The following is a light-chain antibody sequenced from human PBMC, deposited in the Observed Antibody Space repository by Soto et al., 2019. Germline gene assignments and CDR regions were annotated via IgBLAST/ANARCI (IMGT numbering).Light chain of an antibody. J-gene: IGKJ5*01. CDR2: GAS. CDR3: QQYGSSPIT. V-gene: IGKV3-20*01. CDR1: QSVNSN. Sequence: EIVLTQSPVTLSVSPGERATLSCRASQSVNSNLAWYQQKPGQAPRLLIYGASTRATGLPARFSGSGSGTDFTLTISSLEPEDFAVYYCQQYGSSPITFGQGTRLEIK.